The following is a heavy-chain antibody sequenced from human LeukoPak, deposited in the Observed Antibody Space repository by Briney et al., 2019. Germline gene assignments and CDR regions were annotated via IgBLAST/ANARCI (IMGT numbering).Heavy chain of an antibody. CDR1: GFTFSSYA. CDR2: ISGSGGST. V-gene: IGHV3-23*01. Sequence: PGGSLRLSCAASGFTFSSYAMSWVRQAPGKGLEWVSAISGSGGSTYYADSVKGRFTISRDNSKNTLYLQMNSLRAEDTAVYYCAKGSSGTAMVAYYFDYCGQGTLVTVPS. CDR3: AKGSSGTAMVAYYFDY. D-gene: IGHD5-18*01. J-gene: IGHJ4*02.